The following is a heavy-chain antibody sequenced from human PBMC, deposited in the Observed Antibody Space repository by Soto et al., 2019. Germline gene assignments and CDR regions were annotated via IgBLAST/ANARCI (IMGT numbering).Heavy chain of an antibody. Sequence: GESLKISCDGSGYTFTNYWIHWVRQMPGKGLQWMGRIDPSGSYTTYSPSFQGHVTISADKSISTAYLQWTNLKASDTAIYYCARLRGLDPEYWGQRTLVTVSS. J-gene: IGHJ4*02. CDR2: IDPSGSYT. CDR3: ARLRGLDPEY. D-gene: IGHD1-1*01. V-gene: IGHV5-10-1*01. CDR1: GYTFTNYW.